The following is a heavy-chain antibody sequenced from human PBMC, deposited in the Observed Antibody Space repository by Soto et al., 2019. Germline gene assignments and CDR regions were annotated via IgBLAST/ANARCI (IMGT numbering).Heavy chain of an antibody. Sequence: PGESLRLSCVASGFTFSDYYMSWIRQAPGKGLEWVSYISNSGHAIYYADSVKGRFTVSRDNSNNSMSLQMDSLRADDTAIYYCARDARYASSSYGFDVWGQGTTVSVSS. CDR2: ISNSGHAI. CDR3: ARDARYASSSYGFDV. D-gene: IGHD6-13*01. J-gene: IGHJ6*02. V-gene: IGHV3-11*01. CDR1: GFTFSDYY.